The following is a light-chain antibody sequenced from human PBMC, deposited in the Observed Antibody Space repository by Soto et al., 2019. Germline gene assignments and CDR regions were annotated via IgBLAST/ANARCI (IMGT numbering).Light chain of an antibody. CDR3: IQDYNYPVT. CDR1: QSVSSN. Sequence: MTQSPATLSVSPGERATLSCRASQSVSSNLAWYQQKPGKAPKLLIYAASSLQSGVQSRFSGSGSGTDFTLTIRSLQPEDFATYYCIQDYNYPVTFGQGTKVDIK. V-gene: IGKV1-6*01. J-gene: IGKJ1*01. CDR2: AAS.